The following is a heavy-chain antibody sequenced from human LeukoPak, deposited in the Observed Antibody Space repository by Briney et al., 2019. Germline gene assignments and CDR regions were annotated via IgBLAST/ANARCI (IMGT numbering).Heavy chain of an antibody. V-gene: IGHV3-48*02. CDR2: ISSSSSTI. D-gene: IGHD2-8*01. CDR3: ARDLFCTNGVCYQRVYYYYYGMDV. CDR1: GFTFSSYS. Sequence: GGSLRLSCAASGFTFSSYSMNWVRQAPGKGLEWVSYISSSSSTIYYADSVKGRFTISRDNAKNSLYLQMNSLRDEDTAVYYCARDLFCTNGVCYQRVYYYYYGMDVWGQGTTVTVSS. J-gene: IGHJ6*02.